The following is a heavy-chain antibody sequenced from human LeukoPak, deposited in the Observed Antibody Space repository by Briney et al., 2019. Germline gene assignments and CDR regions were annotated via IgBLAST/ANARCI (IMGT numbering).Heavy chain of an antibody. D-gene: IGHD6-13*01. Sequence: PGGSLRLSCAASGFTFSSYAMSWVRQAPGKGLEWVSAISGSGGSTYYADSVKGRFTISRDNSKNTLYLQMNSLRAEDTAVYYCAKVRIAGPGPPFGVFDYWGQGTLITVSS. CDR2: ISGSGGST. CDR3: AKVRIAGPGPPFGVFDY. J-gene: IGHJ4*02. CDR1: GFTFSSYA. V-gene: IGHV3-23*01.